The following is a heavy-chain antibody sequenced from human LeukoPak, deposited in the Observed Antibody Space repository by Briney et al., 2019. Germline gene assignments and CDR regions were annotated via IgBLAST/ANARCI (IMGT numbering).Heavy chain of an antibody. J-gene: IGHJ4*02. CDR2: ISGSGGST. CDR3: AKDGFPITYYYDSSGYYWDY. V-gene: IGHV3-23*01. D-gene: IGHD3-22*01. CDR1: GFTFSDYY. Sequence: PGGSLRLSCAASGFTFSDYYMSWIRQAPGKGLEWVSAISGSGGSTYYADSVKGRFTISRDNSKNTLYLQMNSLRAEDTAVYYCAKDGFPITYYYDSSGYYWDYWGQGTLVTVSS.